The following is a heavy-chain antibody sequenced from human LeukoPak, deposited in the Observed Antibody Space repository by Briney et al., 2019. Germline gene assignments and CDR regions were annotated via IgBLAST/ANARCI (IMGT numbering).Heavy chain of an antibody. V-gene: IGHV4-59*01. CDR3: ARAVVAATLHYFDY. D-gene: IGHD2-15*01. CDR1: GGSISSYY. Sequence: SETLSLTCTVSGGSISSYYWSWVRQPPGKGLGWIGYTSYSGNTNYNPSLKSRITISLDTSKKQFSLRLSSVTAADTAVYYCARAVVAATLHYFDYWGQGTLVTVSS. CDR2: TSYSGNT. J-gene: IGHJ4*02.